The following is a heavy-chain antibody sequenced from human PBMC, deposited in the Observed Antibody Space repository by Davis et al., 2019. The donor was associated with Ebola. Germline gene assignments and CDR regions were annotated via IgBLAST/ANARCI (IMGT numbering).Heavy chain of an antibody. Sequence: ASVKVSCKASGYTFTNYYMHWVRQAPGQGLEWMGMINPNDGRTIYAQKFQGRVTVTRDTSTTTVYMELSSLRSEDTAVYYCARGAWDYTSSWYDYWGQGTLVTVSS. CDR2: INPNDGRT. CDR3: ARGAWDYTSSWYDY. D-gene: IGHD6-13*01. J-gene: IGHJ4*02. CDR1: GYTFTNYY. V-gene: IGHV1-46*01.